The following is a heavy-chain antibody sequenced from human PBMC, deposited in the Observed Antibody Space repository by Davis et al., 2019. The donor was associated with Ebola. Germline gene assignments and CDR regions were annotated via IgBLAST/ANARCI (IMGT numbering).Heavy chain of an antibody. J-gene: IGHJ6*02. CDR1: GFTFSSYS. CDR3: ARDNLGSWADYYYFGMDV. D-gene: IGHD6-13*01. Sequence: PGGSLRLSCVASGFTFSSYSMDWVRQAPGKGLEWVSYISSGSDSIYYADSVKGRFTISRDNAKNSLYLQIDSLSDEDTAVYYCARDNLGSWADYYYFGMDVWGQGTTVTVSS. V-gene: IGHV3-48*02. CDR2: ISSGSDSI.